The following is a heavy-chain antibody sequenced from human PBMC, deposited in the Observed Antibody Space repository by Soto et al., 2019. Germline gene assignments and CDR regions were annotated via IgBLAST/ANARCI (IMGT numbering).Heavy chain of an antibody. D-gene: IGHD3-10*01. V-gene: IGHV3-33*01. J-gene: IGHJ6*02. CDR2: IWYDGSNK. CDR1: GFTFISYG. CDR3: ARDSDYYGSGSYWLDGMDV. Sequence: GSRNLSCAAPGFTFISYGMTWFRRAPGKGLEWVAVIWYDGSNKYYADSVKGRFTISRDNSKNTLYLQMNSLRAEDTAVYYCARDSDYYGSGSYWLDGMDVWGQGTTVTVSS.